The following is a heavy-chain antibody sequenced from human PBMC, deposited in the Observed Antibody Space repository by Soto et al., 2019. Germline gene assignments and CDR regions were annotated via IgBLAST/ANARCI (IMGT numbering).Heavy chain of an antibody. CDR1: GYTFTNND. CDR2: ISNYNGDT. V-gene: IGHV1-18*01. Sequence: GASVKVSCKASGYTFTNNDVNWVRQAPGQGLEWVGWISNYNGDTKYAEKFQGRVTLTTDTSTTTTYMDLRSLTSDDTAVYFCARGDSTGSPTGWFDPWGQGTLVTVSS. CDR3: ARGDSTGSPTGWFDP. D-gene: IGHD6-19*01. J-gene: IGHJ5*02.